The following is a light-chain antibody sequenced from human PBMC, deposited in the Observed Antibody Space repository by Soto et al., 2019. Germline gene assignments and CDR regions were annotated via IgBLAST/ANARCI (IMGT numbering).Light chain of an antibody. V-gene: IGLV2-14*01. Sequence: QSVLTQHASVSGSAGQSITISCTGTSSDVGAYNFVSWYQHHPGRAPKLIIYEVTIRPSGVSNRFSGSKSGNTASLTISGLQAEDEADYYCSSYTTSAPYVFGSGTKVTVL. J-gene: IGLJ1*01. CDR3: SSYTTSAPYV. CDR2: EVT. CDR1: SSDVGAYNF.